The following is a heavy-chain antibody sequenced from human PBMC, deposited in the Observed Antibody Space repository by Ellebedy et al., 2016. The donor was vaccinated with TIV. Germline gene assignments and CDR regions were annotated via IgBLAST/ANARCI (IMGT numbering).Heavy chain of an antibody. CDR1: GYTFTGYY. CDR2: INPNSGGT. CDR3: ARVPYGSGSYYYYYGMDV. D-gene: IGHD3-10*01. J-gene: IGHJ6*02. Sequence: ASVKVSCXASGYTFTGYYMYWVRQAPGQGLEWMGWINPNSGGTNYAQKFQGRVTMTRDTSISTAYMELSRLRSDDTAVYYCARVPYGSGSYYYYYGMDVWGQGTTVTVSS. V-gene: IGHV1-2*02.